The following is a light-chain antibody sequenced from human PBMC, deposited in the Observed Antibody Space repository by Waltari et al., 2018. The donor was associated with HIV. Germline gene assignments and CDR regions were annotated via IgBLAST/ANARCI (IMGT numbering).Light chain of an antibody. Sequence: QSVLTQPPSMSGAPGQTVTIPCTGSSSNIRAGSDVHWYQQVPGRAPRLLIHANYDRPPGVPDRFSASKSGTSASLTIAGLQAEDDADYFCQSFDSRLRGWVFGGGARVTVL. V-gene: IGLV1-40*01. CDR1: SSNIRAGSD. CDR2: ANY. J-gene: IGLJ3*02. CDR3: QSFDSRLRGWV.